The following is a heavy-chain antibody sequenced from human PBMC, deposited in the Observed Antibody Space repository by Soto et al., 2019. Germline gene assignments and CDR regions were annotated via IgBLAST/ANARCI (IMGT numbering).Heavy chain of an antibody. D-gene: IGHD2-8*01. CDR1: GASLNSFDYY. Sequence: PSETLSLTCTVSGASLNSFDYYWSWLRQSPGKGLEWIGYIYYTGSNYYNPSLRSRFTISVDTSKNQFSLKLTSVTAADTAVYYCVRYAAEGAGAPHSFDLWGPGTLVAVSS. CDR3: VRYAAEGAGAPHSFDL. V-gene: IGHV4-30-4*01. J-gene: IGHJ5*02. CDR2: IYYTGSN.